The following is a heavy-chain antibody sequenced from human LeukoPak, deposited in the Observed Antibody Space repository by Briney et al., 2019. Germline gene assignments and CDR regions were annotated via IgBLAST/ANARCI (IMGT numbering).Heavy chain of an antibody. J-gene: IGHJ4*02. CDR1: GFTFSDYY. V-gene: IGHV3-11*01. Sequence: GGSLRLSCAASGFTFSDYYMSWILQAPGKGLEWVSYISSSGSTIYYADSVKGRFTISRDQANNTLYLQMNTLRDEDTAVYYCARGPRYSFYWGQGTLVSVSS. CDR2: ISSSGSTI. CDR3: ARGPRYSFY. D-gene: IGHD6-13*01.